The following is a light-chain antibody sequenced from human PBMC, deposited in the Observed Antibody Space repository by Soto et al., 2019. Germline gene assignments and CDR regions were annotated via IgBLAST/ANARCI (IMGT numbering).Light chain of an antibody. J-gene: IGKJ1*01. V-gene: IGKV1-5*01. CDR1: QSIGNW. CDR2: DAS. CDR3: QQYNSYSSM. Sequence: DIQMTQSPSTLSASVGDRVTITCRASQSIGNWLAWYQQKPGKAPKLLIYDASTLESGVPSRFSGSGSGTEFTLTIRSMQTHDFANYYCQQYNSYSSMFGHGTKVDIK.